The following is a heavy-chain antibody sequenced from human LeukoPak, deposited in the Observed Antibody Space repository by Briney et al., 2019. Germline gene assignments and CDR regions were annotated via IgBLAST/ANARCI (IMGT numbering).Heavy chain of an antibody. CDR3: ARGGYSYAPGGYGMDV. CDR1: GFTFSSYD. V-gene: IGHV3-13*01. Sequence: GGSLSLSCAASGFTFSSYDMRWVRQATGKGLEWVSAIGTAGDTYYPGSVKGRFTISRENAENSLYLQMNSLRAGDTAVYYCARGGYSYAPGGYGMDVWGQGTTVTVSS. D-gene: IGHD5-18*01. CDR2: IGTAGDT. J-gene: IGHJ6*02.